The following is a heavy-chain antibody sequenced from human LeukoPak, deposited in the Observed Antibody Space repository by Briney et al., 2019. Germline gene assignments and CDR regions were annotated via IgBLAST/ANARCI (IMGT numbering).Heavy chain of an antibody. CDR2: FDPEDGET. Sequence: ASVKVSCKVSGYTLTELSMHWVRQAPGKGREGMGGFDPEDGETIYVQKFQGSVTMTEDTSTDAAYMELSSLSSEDTAVYYCAQLWSGYPWGQGTLVTVSS. CDR1: GYTLTELS. V-gene: IGHV1-24*01. CDR3: AQLWSGYP. J-gene: IGHJ5*02. D-gene: IGHD3-3*01.